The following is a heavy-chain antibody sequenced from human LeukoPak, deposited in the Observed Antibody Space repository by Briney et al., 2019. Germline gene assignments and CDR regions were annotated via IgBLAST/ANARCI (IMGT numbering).Heavy chain of an antibody. D-gene: IGHD2-2*01. CDR2: INSDGSST. CDR3: AYCSSTSCYDPGYYYYYMDV. Sequence: PGGSLRLSCAASGFTFSSYWMHWVRQTPGKGLVWVSRINSDGSSTVSADSVKGRFTISRDNSKNTLYLQMNSLRAEDTAVYYCAYCSSTSCYDPGYYYYYMDVWGKGTTVTVSS. V-gene: IGHV3-74*01. CDR1: GFTFSSYW. J-gene: IGHJ6*03.